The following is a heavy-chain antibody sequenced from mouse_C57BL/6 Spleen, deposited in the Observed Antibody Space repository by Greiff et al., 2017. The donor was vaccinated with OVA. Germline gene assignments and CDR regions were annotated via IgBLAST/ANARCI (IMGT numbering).Heavy chain of an antibody. CDR3: ARNSGVTTWDFDY. Sequence: QVQLKQSGPGLVQPSQSLSITCTVSGFSLTSYGVHWVRQSPGKGLEWLGVIWSGGSTDYNAAFISRLSISKDNSKSQVFFKMNSLQADDTAIYYCARNSGVTTWDFDYWGQGTTLTVSS. D-gene: IGHD2-2*01. CDR2: IWSGGST. V-gene: IGHV2-2*01. CDR1: GFSLTSYG. J-gene: IGHJ2*01.